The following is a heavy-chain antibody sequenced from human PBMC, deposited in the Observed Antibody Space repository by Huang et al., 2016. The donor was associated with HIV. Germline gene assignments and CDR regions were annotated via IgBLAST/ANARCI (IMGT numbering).Heavy chain of an antibody. CDR1: GFTFSSYG. CDR2: LSYDGSNN. J-gene: IGHJ4*02. Sequence: QVKLVESGGGVVQPGRSLRLSCAASGFTFSSYGMHWVRQAPGKGLEWVALLSYDGSNNYYEDSGKGRFTISRDNSKNTLYLQMNSLRAEDTAVYYCAKGNPLSITMIGHDWGQGTLVTVSS. CDR3: AKGNPLSITMIGHD. D-gene: IGHD3-10*02. V-gene: IGHV3-30*18.